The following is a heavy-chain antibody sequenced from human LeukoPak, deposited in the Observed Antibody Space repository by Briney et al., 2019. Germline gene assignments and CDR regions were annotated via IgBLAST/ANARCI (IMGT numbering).Heavy chain of an antibody. CDR3: ARGVLEPP. V-gene: IGHV1-2*06. CDR1: GYTFTDYY. CDR2: INPNSGGT. D-gene: IGHD1-1*01. J-gene: IGHJ5*02. Sequence: ASVKVSCRASGYTFTDYYMHWVRQAPGQGLEWMGRINPNSGGTDYAQKFQGRVTMTRDTSISTAYMEVTRLRYDDTAVYYCARGVLEPPWGQGTLVTVSS.